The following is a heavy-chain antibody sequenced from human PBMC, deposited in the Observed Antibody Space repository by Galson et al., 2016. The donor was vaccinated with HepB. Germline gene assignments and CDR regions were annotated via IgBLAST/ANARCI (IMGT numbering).Heavy chain of an antibody. D-gene: IGHD3-3*01. CDR1: GFTFNNYA. CDR3: AKTILAAHYYYYGMKV. V-gene: IGHV3-23*01. Sequence: SLRLSCAASGFTFNNYAMSWVRQAPGKGLEWVSGISGGGDDTDYADSVKGRFIISRDNSKDTLYLQMNSLRDEDTALSYCAKTILAAHYYYYGMKVWGQGTTVTVSS. CDR2: ISGGGDDT. J-gene: IGHJ6*02.